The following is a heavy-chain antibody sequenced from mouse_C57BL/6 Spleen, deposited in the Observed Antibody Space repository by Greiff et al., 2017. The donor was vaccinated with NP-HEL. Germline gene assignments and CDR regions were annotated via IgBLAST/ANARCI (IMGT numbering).Heavy chain of an antibody. J-gene: IGHJ4*01. CDR1: GYTFTSYW. CDR3: ARDFYYGSSYDAMDY. Sequence: VQLQQPGAELVRPGSSVKLSCKASGYTFTSYWMHWVKQRPIQGLEWIGNIDPSDSETHYNQKFKDKATLTVDKSSSTAYMQLSSLTSEDSAVYYCARDFYYGSSYDAMDYWGQGTSVTVSS. CDR2: IDPSDSET. D-gene: IGHD1-1*01. V-gene: IGHV1-52*01.